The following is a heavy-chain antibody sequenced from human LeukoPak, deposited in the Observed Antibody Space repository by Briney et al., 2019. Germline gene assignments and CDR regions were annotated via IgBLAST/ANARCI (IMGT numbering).Heavy chain of an antibody. CDR1: GGSFSGYY. D-gene: IGHD3-22*01. J-gene: IGHJ4*02. V-gene: IGHV4-34*01. CDR3: ARGTTYNQYYYDSSGYYSFDY. CDR2: INHSGST. Sequence: SETLSLTCAVYGGSFSGYYWSWIRQPPGKGLEWIGEINHSGSTNYNPSLKSRVTISVDTSKNQFSLKLSSVTAADTAVYYCARGTTYNQYYYDSSGYYSFDYWGQGTLVTVSS.